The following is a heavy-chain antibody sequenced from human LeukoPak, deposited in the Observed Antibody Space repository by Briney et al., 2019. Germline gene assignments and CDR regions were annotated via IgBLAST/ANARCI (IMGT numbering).Heavy chain of an antibody. V-gene: IGHV1-2*06. CDR3: ARVFDYGDFQAR. CDR2: INPNSGGT. Sequence: GASVKVSCKASGYTFTGYYMHWVRQAPGQGLEWMGRINPNSGGTNYAQQFQGRVTMTTDTSITTAYMELSRLKSDDTAVYYCARVFDYGDFQARWGQGTLVSVPS. CDR1: GYTFTGYY. J-gene: IGHJ4*02. D-gene: IGHD4-17*01.